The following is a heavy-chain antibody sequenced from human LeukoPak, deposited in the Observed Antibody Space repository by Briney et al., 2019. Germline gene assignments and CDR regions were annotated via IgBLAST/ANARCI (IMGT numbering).Heavy chain of an antibody. CDR1: GFTFSSYA. V-gene: IGHV3-23*01. CDR3: ARVKGGAAAATA. D-gene: IGHD6-13*01. CDR2: ISGSGGST. J-gene: IGHJ5*02. Sequence: GGSLRLSCAASGFTFSSYAMSWVRQAPGKGLEWVSAISGSGGSTYYADSVKGRFTISRDNAKNSLYLQMNSLRAEDTAVYYCARVKGGAAAATAWGQGTLVTVSS.